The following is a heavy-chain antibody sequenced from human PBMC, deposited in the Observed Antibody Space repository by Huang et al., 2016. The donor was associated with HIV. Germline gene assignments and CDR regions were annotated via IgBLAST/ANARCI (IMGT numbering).Heavy chain of an antibody. CDR1: GFTFRNPW. J-gene: IGHJ6*03. Sequence: EVQLVESGGGLVQPGGSLRLSCAASGFTFRNPWMHWVRQAPGKGREWVSRINSDGSDTSHADSVKGRFTSSRDNAQNTVHLHMNSLRAEDTAVYFCAKNPSITAVDSDYYYYYMDVWGKGTTVTVS. CDR3: AKNPSITAVDSDYYYYYMDV. V-gene: IGHV3-74*01. D-gene: IGHD6-13*01. CDR2: INSDGSDT.